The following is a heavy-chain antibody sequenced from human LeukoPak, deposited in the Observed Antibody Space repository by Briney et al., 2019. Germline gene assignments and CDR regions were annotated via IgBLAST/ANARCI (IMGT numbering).Heavy chain of an antibody. CDR2: IFYSGST. Sequence: SETLSLTCTVSGGSLSSYYWTWLRQPPGKGLEWIGYIFYSGSTNYNPSLKSRVTMSVDTSKNQFSLKLDSVTAADTAVYYCARSGTLTGYLYWGQGALVTVSS. V-gene: IGHV4-59*01. D-gene: IGHD3-9*01. CDR1: GGSLSSYY. J-gene: IGHJ4*02. CDR3: ARSGTLTGYLY.